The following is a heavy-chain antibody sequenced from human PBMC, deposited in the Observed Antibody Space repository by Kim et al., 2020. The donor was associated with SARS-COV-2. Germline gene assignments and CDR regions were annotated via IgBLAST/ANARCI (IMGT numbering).Heavy chain of an antibody. CDR1: GYSFTGYY. J-gene: IGHJ6*02. CDR2: INPNSGGT. V-gene: IGHV1-2*02. CDR3: ARDHCTSSSCYEDHYHGMDV. D-gene: IGHD2-2*01. Sequence: ASVKVSCKASGYSFTGYYMQWVRQAPGQGLEWMGWINPNSGGTEYAQKFQGRVTMTRDTSISTAYMELSRLRSDDTAIYYCARDHCTSSSCYEDHYHGMDVWGQGTTVTVSS.